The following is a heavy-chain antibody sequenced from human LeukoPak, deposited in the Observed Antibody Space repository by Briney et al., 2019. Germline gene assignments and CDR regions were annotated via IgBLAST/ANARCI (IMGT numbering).Heavy chain of an antibody. Sequence: LEWIGYIYYSGSTNYNPSLKSRVTISVDTSKNQFSLKLSSVTAADTAVYYCARGANTPFDYWGQGTLVTVSS. J-gene: IGHJ4*02. D-gene: IGHD2-2*02. CDR3: ARGANTPFDY. V-gene: IGHV4-59*09. CDR2: IYYSGST.